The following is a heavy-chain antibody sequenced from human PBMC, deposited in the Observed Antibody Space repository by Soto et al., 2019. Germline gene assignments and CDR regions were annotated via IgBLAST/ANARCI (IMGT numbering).Heavy chain of an antibody. V-gene: IGHV4-59*01. J-gene: IGHJ6*02. Sequence: SETLSLTCTVSGGSISSYYWSWIRQPPGKGLEWIGYIYYSGSTNYNPSLKSRVTISVGTSKNQFSLKLSSVTAADTAVYYCARGAGDSSGYYPYYYGMDVWGQGTTVTVYS. CDR3: ARGAGDSSGYYPYYYGMDV. D-gene: IGHD3-22*01. CDR2: IYYSGST. CDR1: GGSISSYY.